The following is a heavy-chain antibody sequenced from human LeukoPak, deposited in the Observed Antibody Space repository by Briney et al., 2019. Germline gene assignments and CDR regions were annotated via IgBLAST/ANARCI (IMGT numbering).Heavy chain of an antibody. CDR1: GFTFGNFG. CDR2: ISYDGSNK. V-gene: IGHV3-30*03. J-gene: IGHJ4*02. D-gene: IGHD3-10*01. CDR3: ARGTLIIPFDY. Sequence: QAGGSLRLSCAASGFTFGNFGMNWVRQAPGKGLEWVAVISYDGSNKYYADSVKGRFTISRDNSKDTLYLQMNSLRAEDTVVYYCARGTLIIPFDYWGQGTLVTVSS.